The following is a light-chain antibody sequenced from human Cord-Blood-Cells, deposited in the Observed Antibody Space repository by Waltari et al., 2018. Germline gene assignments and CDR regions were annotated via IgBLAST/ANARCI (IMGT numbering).Light chain of an antibody. Sequence: DXQXTXSPSSLSXSVGDRVTITCRASQSISSYLNWDQQKPGKAPKLLIYAASSLQSGVPSRFSGSGSGTDFTLTISSLQPEDFATYYCQQSYSTPWTFGQGTKVEIK. J-gene: IGKJ1*01. CDR2: AAS. CDR1: QSISSY. V-gene: IGKV1-39*01. CDR3: QQSYSTPWT.